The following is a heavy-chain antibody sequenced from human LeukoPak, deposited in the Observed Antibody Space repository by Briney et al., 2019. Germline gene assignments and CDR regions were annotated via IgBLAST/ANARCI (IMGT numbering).Heavy chain of an antibody. Sequence: ASVKVSCKASGYTFIDYTMHWLRQAPGQRLDWMGWINGGSGNTKYSPEFQGRVTITRDTSASTAYMELSSLRSEDTAVYYCARDAPITMVRGVIITSSYYGMDVWGQGTTVTVSS. CDR3: ARDAPITMVRGVIITSSYYGMDV. V-gene: IGHV1-3*01. CDR2: INGGSGNT. J-gene: IGHJ6*02. CDR1: GYTFIDYT. D-gene: IGHD3-10*01.